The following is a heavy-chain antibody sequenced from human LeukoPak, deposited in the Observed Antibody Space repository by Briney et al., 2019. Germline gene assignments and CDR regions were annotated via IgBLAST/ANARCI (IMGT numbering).Heavy chain of an antibody. J-gene: IGHJ3*02. CDR1: GGTFSSYA. D-gene: IGHD2-2*01. CDR2: IIPIFGTA. Sequence: SVKVSCKASGGTFSSYAISWVRQAPGQGLEWMGGIIPIFGTANYAQKFQGRVTITADKSTSTAYMELSSLRSEDTAVYYCARIQEGGYCSSTSCYAHAFDIWGQGTMVTVSS. V-gene: IGHV1-69*06. CDR3: ARIQEGGYCSSTSCYAHAFDI.